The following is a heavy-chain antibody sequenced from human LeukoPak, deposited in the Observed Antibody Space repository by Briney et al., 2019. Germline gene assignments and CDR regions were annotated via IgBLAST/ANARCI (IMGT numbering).Heavy chain of an antibody. CDR3: ARDLAYSRLDY. D-gene: IGHD5-18*01. V-gene: IGHV3-7*01. J-gene: IGHJ4*02. CDR2: INPDGNKK. Sequence: GGSLRLSCAVSGLTFSSSWMDWVRQAPGKGLEWVASINPDGNKKYSADSVKGRFTVSRDNAENSLYLQMNSLRVEDTAFYYCARDLAYSRLDYWGQGMLVTVSS. CDR1: GLTFSSSW.